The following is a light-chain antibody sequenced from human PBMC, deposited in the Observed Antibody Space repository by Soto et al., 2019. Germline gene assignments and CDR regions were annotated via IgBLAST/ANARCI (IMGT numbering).Light chain of an antibody. CDR2: LNSEGSN. CDR3: QTWVAGIYV. V-gene: IGLV4-69*01. CDR1: SGHSSYA. Sequence: QAVVTQSPSASASLGASVKLTCTLSSGHSSYAIAWHQQQPEKGPRYLMNLNSEGSNSKGDGIPDRFSGSSSGAERYLTISSFQSEDGSDYYCQTWVAGIYVFGTGTKVTVL. J-gene: IGLJ1*01.